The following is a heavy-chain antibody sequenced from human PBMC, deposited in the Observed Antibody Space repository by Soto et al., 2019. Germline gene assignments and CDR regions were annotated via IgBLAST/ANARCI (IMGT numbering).Heavy chain of an antibody. J-gene: IGHJ6*02. Sequence: PGESLKISFKGSGNTFSGHWIGWVRQMPGRGLEWMGIIYPGDSDTRYSPSFEGQVTISADWSISTAYLQWSSLKASDTAIYYCARTATLSLGFYYYGMDVWGQGTTVTVSS. V-gene: IGHV5-51*01. CDR1: GNTFSGHW. D-gene: IGHD3-16*01. CDR3: ARTATLSLGFYYYGMDV. CDR2: IYPGDSDT.